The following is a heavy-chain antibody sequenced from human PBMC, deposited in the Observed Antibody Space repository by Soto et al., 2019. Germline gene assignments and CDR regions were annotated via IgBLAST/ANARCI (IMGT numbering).Heavy chain of an antibody. D-gene: IGHD2-21*01. V-gene: IGHV3-23*01. CDR1: RFTFSSYA. J-gene: IGHJ4*02. CDR3: ARIPHYSDSYYMDY. CDR2: ISDSGGST. Sequence: GGSLRLSCAASRFTFSSYAMSWVRQAPGKGLEWVSSISDSGGSTYYAGSVKGRFTISRDTSKNQVVLTMTNVDPVDTGTYYCARIPHYSDSYYMDYWGQGTLVTVSS.